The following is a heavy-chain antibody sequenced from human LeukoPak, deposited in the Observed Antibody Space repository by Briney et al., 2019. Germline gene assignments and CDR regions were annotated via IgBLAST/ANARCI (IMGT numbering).Heavy chain of an antibody. CDR2: ISWNSGSI. CDR1: GFTFDDYV. Sequence: GGSLRLSCAASGFTFDDYVMHWVRQAPGKGLEWVSGISWNSGSIGYADSVKGRFTISRDNAKNSLYLQMNSLRAEDTALYYCAKATNGPIGFDYWGQGTLVTVSS. D-gene: IGHD1-1*01. V-gene: IGHV3-9*01. J-gene: IGHJ4*02. CDR3: AKATNGPIGFDY.